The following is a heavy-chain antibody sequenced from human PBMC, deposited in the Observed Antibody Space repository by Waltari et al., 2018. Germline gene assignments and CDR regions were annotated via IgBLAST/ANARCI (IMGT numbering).Heavy chain of an antibody. CDR2: IYYSGSS. CDR3: ARDYYDSSGYPNWYFDL. V-gene: IGHV4-31*03. CDR1: GGSISSGGYY. D-gene: IGHD3-22*01. Sequence: QVQLQESGPGLVKPSQTLSLTCTVSGGSISSGGYYWSWIRQHPGKGLEWIGYIYYSGSSYYNPSLKSRVTISVDTSKNQFSLKLSSVTSADTAVYYCARDYYDSSGYPNWYFDLWGRGTLVTVSS. J-gene: IGHJ2*01.